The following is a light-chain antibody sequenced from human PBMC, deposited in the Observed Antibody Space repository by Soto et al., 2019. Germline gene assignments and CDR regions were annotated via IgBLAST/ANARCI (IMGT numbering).Light chain of an antibody. CDR3: QQYNSYPGRT. Sequence: DIQMTQSPSTLSASVGDRFTITCRASQSISSWLAWYQQKPGKAPKLLIYKASSLESGVPSRFSGSGSGTEFTLTISSLQPDDFATYYCQQYNSYPGRTFGQGTKVDIK. CDR2: KAS. V-gene: IGKV1-5*03. J-gene: IGKJ1*01. CDR1: QSISSW.